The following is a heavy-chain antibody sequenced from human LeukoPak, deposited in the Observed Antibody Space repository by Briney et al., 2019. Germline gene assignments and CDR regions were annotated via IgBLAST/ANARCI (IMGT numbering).Heavy chain of an antibody. J-gene: IGHJ6*02. CDR3: ARLAAGSGSYNDYYGMDV. CDR2: IYPGDSDT. V-gene: IGHV5-51*01. CDR1: GYSFTSYW. D-gene: IGHD3-10*01. Sequence: GESLKISCKGSGYSFTSYWIGWVRQMPGKGLEWMGIIYPGDSDTRYSPSFQGQVTISADKSISTAYLQWSSLKASDTAMYYCARLAAGSGSYNDYYGMDVWGQGTTVTVSS.